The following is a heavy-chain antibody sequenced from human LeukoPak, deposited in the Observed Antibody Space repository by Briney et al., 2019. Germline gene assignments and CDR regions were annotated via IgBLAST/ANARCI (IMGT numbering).Heavy chain of an antibody. CDR3: ARVAGYSSSWYGLGYYGMDV. Sequence: PSETLSLTCTVSGGSISSYYWSWLRQPPGKGLEWIGYIYYSGSTNYNPSLKSRVTISVDTSKNQFSLKLSSVTAADTAVYYCARVAGYSSSWYGLGYYGMDVWGQGTTVTVSS. CDR2: IYYSGST. J-gene: IGHJ6*02. V-gene: IGHV4-59*01. CDR1: GGSISSYY. D-gene: IGHD6-13*01.